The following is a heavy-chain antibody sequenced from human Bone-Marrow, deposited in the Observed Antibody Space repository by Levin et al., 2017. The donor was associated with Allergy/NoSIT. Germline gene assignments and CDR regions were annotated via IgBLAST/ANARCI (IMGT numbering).Heavy chain of an antibody. CDR3: AKEFGGSGWYSVDY. CDR1: GFTFDNYA. V-gene: IGHV3-23*01. J-gene: IGHJ4*02. Sequence: PGGSLRLSCAASGFTFDNYAFTWVRQAPGKGLEWVSAINTGGRTYYAKSVEGRFIISSDNSKNTPSLQMSGLRAEDMAVCYCAKEFGGSGWYSVDYWGQGTLVAVSS. D-gene: IGHD6-19*01. CDR2: INTGGRT.